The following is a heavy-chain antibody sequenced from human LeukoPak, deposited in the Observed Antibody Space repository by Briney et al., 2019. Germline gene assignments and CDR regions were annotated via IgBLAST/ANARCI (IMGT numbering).Heavy chain of an antibody. CDR2: IYRSGDT. CDR3: ARDKRYCSSGRCWGVQFGP. CDR1: GFIVSTNY. D-gene: IGHD2-15*01. J-gene: IGHJ5*02. Sequence: GGSLRLSCAASGFIVSTNYMSWVRQAPGKGPEWISIIYRSGDTYYADSVKGRFTISRGNSKNTLYLQMNRLRVEDTAVYYCARDKRYCSSGRCWGVQFGPWGQGTLVTVSS. V-gene: IGHV3-66*01.